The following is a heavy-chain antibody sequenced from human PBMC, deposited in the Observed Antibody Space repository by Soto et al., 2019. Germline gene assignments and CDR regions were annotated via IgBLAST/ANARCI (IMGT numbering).Heavy chain of an antibody. CDR3: AKDSGFSFDY. J-gene: IGHJ4*02. Sequence: LRLSCAASGFTFDNYAMHWVRQAPGKGLEWVSGLSWNSGSIDYADSVKGRFTVSRDNAKNSLYLQMNSLRAEDTALYFCAKDSGFSFDYWGQGTLVTVSS. CDR1: GFTFDNYA. V-gene: IGHV3-9*01. CDR2: LSWNSGSI.